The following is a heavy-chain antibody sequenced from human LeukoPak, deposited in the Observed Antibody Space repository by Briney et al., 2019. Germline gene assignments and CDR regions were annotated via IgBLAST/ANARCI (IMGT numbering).Heavy chain of an antibody. Sequence: GESLKISCKGFGYSFSNSWISWVRQMAEKGLEWMGIIYPGDSAGDSDTRYSPSFQGQVTISADKSISTAYLQWSSLKASDTAMYYCARHEPRPRYYFYGVDVWGQGTTVTVSS. CDR3: ARHEPRPRYYFYGVDV. V-gene: IGHV5-51*01. CDR1: GYSFSNSW. J-gene: IGHJ6*02. CDR2: IYPGDSAGDSDT.